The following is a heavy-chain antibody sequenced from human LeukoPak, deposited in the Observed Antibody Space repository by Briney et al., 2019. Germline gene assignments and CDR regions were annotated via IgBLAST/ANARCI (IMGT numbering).Heavy chain of an antibody. Sequence: PSQTLSLTCTVSGGSTSSGGYYRSWIRQPPGKGLEWIGYIYHSGSTYYNPSLKSRVTISVDRSKNQFSLKLSSVTAADTAVYYCARNHYCSNTSCYRPRDYWGQGTLVTVSS. D-gene: IGHD2-2*01. CDR3: ARNHYCSNTSCYRPRDY. CDR1: GGSTSSGGYY. V-gene: IGHV4-30-2*01. CDR2: IYHSGST. J-gene: IGHJ4*02.